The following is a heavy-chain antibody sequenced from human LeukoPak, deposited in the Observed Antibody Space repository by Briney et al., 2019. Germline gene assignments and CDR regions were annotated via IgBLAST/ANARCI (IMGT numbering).Heavy chain of an antibody. V-gene: IGHV4-38-2*01. CDR3: ARELSTSGFHYFDY. D-gene: IGHD6-6*01. CDR2: IYHSGTT. Sequence: SETLSLTCAVSGYSISSGYYWGWIRQPPGKGLEWIGSIYHSGTTYYNPSLKSRVTISVDTSKNQFSLKLSSVTAADTAVYYCARELSTSGFHYFDYWGQGILVTVSS. J-gene: IGHJ4*02. CDR1: GYSISSGYY.